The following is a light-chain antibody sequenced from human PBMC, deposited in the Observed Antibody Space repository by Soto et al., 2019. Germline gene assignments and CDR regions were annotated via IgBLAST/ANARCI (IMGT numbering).Light chain of an antibody. Sequence: QSALTQPASVSGSPGQSITISCTGTSSDVGGYNYVSWYQQHPGKAPKLMIYEVSNRPSGVSNRFSGSKSGNTASLTISGVQGGGKAYFYCTSFPISTPGVGFGGGPKLTVL. J-gene: IGLJ2*01. CDR2: EVS. CDR3: TSFPISTPGVG. CDR1: SSDVGGYNY. V-gene: IGLV2-14*01.